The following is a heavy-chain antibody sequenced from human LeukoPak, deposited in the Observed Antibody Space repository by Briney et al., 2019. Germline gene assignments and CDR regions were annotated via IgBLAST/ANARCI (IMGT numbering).Heavy chain of an antibody. CDR2: ISAYGNT. J-gene: IGHJ4*02. V-gene: IGHV1-18*01. D-gene: IGHD2-15*01. CDR1: GYTFTTYG. CDR3: ARGIIGYYFDY. Sequence: GASVKVSCKTSGYTFTTYGISWVRQAPGQGLEWMGLISAYGNTNYAQNLQGRVTMTTDTSTSTAYMELRSLRSDDTAVYYRARGIIGYYFDYWGQGTLVTVSS.